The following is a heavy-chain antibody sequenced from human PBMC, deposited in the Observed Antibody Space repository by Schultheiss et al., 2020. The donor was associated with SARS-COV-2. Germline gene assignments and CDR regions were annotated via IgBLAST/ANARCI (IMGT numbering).Heavy chain of an antibody. J-gene: IGHJ3*02. D-gene: IGHD3-10*01. CDR3: ARRAMVRGVINAGAFDI. CDR2: IYTSGST. V-gene: IGHV4-59*10. Sequence: GSLRLSCAVYGGSFSGYYWSWIRQPAGKGLEWIGRIYTSGSTNYNPSLKSRVTMSVDTSKNQFSLKLSSVTAADTAVYYCARRAMVRGVINAGAFDIWGQGTMVTVSS. CDR1: GGSFSGYY.